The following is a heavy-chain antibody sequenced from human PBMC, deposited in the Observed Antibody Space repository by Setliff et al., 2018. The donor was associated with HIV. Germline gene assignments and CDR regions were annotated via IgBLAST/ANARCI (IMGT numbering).Heavy chain of an antibody. Sequence: HPGGSLRLSCLGSGFNFRSYSMHWVRQAPGKGLVWVARIDSDESTTISADSVKGRFTISRDNAKNTLFLQMNRLTVEDTAVYYCARDHGFPPWPSHSSGSMDYWGQGTLVTVSS. J-gene: IGHJ4*02. CDR2: IDSDESTT. V-gene: IGHV3-74*01. D-gene: IGHD6-19*01. CDR3: ARDHGFPPWPSHSSGSMDY. CDR1: GFNFRSYS.